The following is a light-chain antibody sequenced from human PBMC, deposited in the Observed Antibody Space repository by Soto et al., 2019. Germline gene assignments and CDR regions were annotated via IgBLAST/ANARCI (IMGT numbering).Light chain of an antibody. CDR2: WAS. J-gene: IGKJ1*01. CDR1: QSVLYSSNNKNY. CDR3: QQYYSTLRT. V-gene: IGKV4-1*01. Sequence: DVVMTQSPDSLAVSLGERATINCKSSQSVLYSSNNKNYLAWYQQKPGQPPKLXIYWASTRESGVPDRFSGSGSGTDFTLTISSLQAEDVAVYYCQQYYSTLRTFGQGTKVDIK.